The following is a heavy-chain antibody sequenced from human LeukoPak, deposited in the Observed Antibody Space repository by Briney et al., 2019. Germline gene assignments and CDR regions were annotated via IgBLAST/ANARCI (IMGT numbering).Heavy chain of an antibody. Sequence: GGSLRLSCAASGFTFSTYGMHWVRQAPGKGLEWVAVISYDGSNKYYADSVKGRFTISRDNSKNTLYLQMNSLRAEDTAVYYCARVTWYSSSWYHYDSSGYYYGVDYWGQGTLVTVSS. V-gene: IGHV3-30*19. CDR1: GFTFSTYG. CDR2: ISYDGSNK. D-gene: IGHD3-22*01. J-gene: IGHJ4*02. CDR3: ARVTWYSSSWYHYDSSGYYYGVDY.